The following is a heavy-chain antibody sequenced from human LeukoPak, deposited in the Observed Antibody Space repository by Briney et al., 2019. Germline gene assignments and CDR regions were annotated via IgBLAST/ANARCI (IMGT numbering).Heavy chain of an antibody. CDR1: GFPFNTYG. CDR3: ARDPYRRADSSWYRRLEK. V-gene: IGHV3-30*02. Sequence: PGGSLRLSCATSGFPFNTYGMHWVRQAPGKGLQWVAYIRYDGNKKYHRDSVQGRFTISRDNSKNTVFLQMNILRPDDTAVYCCARDPYRRADSSWYRRLEKWGQGTLVTVSS. CDR2: IRYDGNKK. J-gene: IGHJ4*02. D-gene: IGHD6-13*01.